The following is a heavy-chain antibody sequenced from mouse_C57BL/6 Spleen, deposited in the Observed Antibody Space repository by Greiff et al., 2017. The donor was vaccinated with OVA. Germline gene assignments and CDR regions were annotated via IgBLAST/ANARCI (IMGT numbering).Heavy chain of an antibody. V-gene: IGHV1-53*01. D-gene: IGHD3-2*02. J-gene: IGHJ4*01. CDR1: GYTFTSYW. CDR3: ARYIQLTYAMDY. Sequence: QVQLQQPGTELVKPGASVKLSCKASGYTFTSYWMHWVKQRPGQGLEWIGNINPSNGGTKYNEKFKSKATLTVDKYYSTASMQLTSLTSEGSAVYYCARYIQLTYAMDYWGQGTSVTVSS. CDR2: INPSNGGT.